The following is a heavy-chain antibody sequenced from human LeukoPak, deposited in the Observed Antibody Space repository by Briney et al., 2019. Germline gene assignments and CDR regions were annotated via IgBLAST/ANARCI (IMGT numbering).Heavy chain of an antibody. Sequence: PGGSLRLSCAASGFTFSSYAMSWVRQAPGKGLEWVSAISGSGGSTYYADSVKGRFTISRDNSKNTLYLQMNSLRAEDTAVYYCAKELQAYYYGSGSYGHYWAMVTTGYGMDVWGQGTTVTLSS. V-gene: IGHV3-23*01. J-gene: IGHJ6*02. CDR2: ISGSGGST. CDR1: GFTFSSYA. D-gene: IGHD3-10*01. CDR3: AKELQAYYYGSGSYGHYWAMVTTGYGMDV.